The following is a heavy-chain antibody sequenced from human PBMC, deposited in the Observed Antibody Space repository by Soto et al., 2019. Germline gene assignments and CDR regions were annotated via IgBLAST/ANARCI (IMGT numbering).Heavy chain of an antibody. V-gene: IGHV3-48*02. CDR3: ARGFNTAFDY. Sequence: GESLKISCVASGFPFSSYGMSWVRQAPGKGLEWLSYISTSSGSIYYADSVKGRFTISRDNAQNSLYLQMSSLRDEDTAVYYCARGFNTAFDYWGQGTLVTVSA. CDR2: ISTSSGSI. D-gene: IGHD5-18*01. CDR1: GFPFSSYG. J-gene: IGHJ4*02.